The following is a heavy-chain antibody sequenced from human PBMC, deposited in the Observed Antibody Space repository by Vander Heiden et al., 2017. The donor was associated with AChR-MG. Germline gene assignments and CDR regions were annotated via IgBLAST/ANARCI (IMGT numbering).Heavy chain of an antibody. D-gene: IGHD3-22*01. CDR3: VADHYDSSGYDEGEAFDS. J-gene: IGHJ3*02. CDR2: ISSDETKV. CDR1: GFTFRTYA. Sequence: VQLVESGGGVVQPGRSLRLSCAAAGFTFRTYAMHWVRQASGKALEWVAAISSDETKVNYAGSVRGRFTIARDISKNTLFLQMNSLRDEDTALYYGVADHYDSSGYDEGEAFDSWGQGTMVIVSS. V-gene: IGHV3-30*04.